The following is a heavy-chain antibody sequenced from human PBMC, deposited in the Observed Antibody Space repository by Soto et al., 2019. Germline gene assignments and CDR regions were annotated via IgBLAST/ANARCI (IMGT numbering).Heavy chain of an antibody. CDR2: ISYDGSNK. CDR1: GFTFSSYG. Sequence: GGSLRLSCAASGFTFSSYGMHWVRQAPGKGLEWVAVISYDGSNKYYADSVKGRFTISRDNSKNTLYLQMNSLRAEDTAVYYCAKVSRTAGNFDYWGQGTLVTVSS. CDR3: AKVSRTAGNFDY. D-gene: IGHD1-1*01. V-gene: IGHV3-30*18. J-gene: IGHJ4*02.